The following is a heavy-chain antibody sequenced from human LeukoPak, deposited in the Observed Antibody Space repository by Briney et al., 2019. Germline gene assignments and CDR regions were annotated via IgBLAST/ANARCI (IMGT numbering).Heavy chain of an antibody. CDR1: GYSFTSYW. CDR2: IYPGDSDT. CDR3: ARDRNTDFWSGYYTNYCDY. J-gene: IGHJ4*02. Sequence: GESLRISCKGSGYSFTSYWIGWVRQMPGKGLEWMGIIYPGDSDTRYSPSFQGQVTISADKSISTAYLQWSGLKASDTAMYYCARDRNTDFWSGYYTNYCDYWGQGTLVTVSS. D-gene: IGHD3-3*01. V-gene: IGHV5-51*01.